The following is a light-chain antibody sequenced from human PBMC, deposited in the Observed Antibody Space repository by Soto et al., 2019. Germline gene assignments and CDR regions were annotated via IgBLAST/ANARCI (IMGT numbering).Light chain of an antibody. CDR2: EES. V-gene: IGKV1-9*01. Sequence: EILVNQSPCSLSTYMGDRVTITCRASQAITNNLAWYQQKPGNPPRLLIYEESTLHSGVPSRFSGRKVGTQFILTIDSLQPEDFATYYCQQVKSYPRTFGGGTKVDIK. CDR3: QQVKSYPRT. CDR1: QAITNN. J-gene: IGKJ4*01.